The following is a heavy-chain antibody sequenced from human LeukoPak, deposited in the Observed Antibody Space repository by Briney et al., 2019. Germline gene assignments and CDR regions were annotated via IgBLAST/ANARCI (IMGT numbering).Heavy chain of an antibody. CDR2: IYYSGKT. D-gene: IGHD4-17*01. J-gene: IGHJ4*02. CDR3: ARFGDRENFDY. CDR1: GGSISGTDYY. Sequence: PSETLSLTCTVSGGSISGTDYYWGWIRQPPGKGLEWIGSIYYSGKTYYNPSLRSRVSVSVDTSKNQFSLKLSSVTAADTAVYYCARFGDRENFDYWGQGTLVTVSS. V-gene: IGHV4-39*07.